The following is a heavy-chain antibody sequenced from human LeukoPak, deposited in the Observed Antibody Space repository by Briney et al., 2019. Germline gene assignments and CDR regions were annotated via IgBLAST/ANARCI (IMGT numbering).Heavy chain of an antibody. D-gene: IGHD2-8*02. J-gene: IGHJ2*01. CDR3: ARSVLHVRWYFDL. Sequence: TSETLSLTCTVSGGSISSGGYYWSWIRQPPGKGLEWIGYIYHSGSTYYNPSLKSRVTISVDRSKNQFSLKLSSVTAADTAVYYCARSVLHVRWYFDLWGRGTLVTVSS. V-gene: IGHV4-30-2*01. CDR2: IYHSGST. CDR1: GGSISSGGYY.